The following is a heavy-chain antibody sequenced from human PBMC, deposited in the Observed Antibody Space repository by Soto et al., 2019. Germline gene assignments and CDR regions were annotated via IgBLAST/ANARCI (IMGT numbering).Heavy chain of an antibody. V-gene: IGHV2-5*02. D-gene: IGHD3-16*01. CDR1: GFSFTTDGMG. Sequence: QITLKESGPTLVKPTQTLTLTCTFSGFSFTTDGMGVGWIRQPPGKALEWLALIYWDDYKRYSPSLKSKLTITKDASRIQVVLTLTNMDPADTATYYFADRYWAAFGTRYYCAYWGQGTLVTVSS. J-gene: IGHJ4*02. CDR3: ADRYWAAFGTRYYCAY. CDR2: IYWDDYK.